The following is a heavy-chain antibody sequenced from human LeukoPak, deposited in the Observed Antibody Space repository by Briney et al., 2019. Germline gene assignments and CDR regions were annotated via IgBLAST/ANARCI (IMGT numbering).Heavy chain of an antibody. D-gene: IGHD5-18*01. V-gene: IGHV4-59*01. CDR1: GGSISGYY. CDR3: ARADTAMVDAFDI. Sequence: SETLSLTCTVSGGSISGYYWSWIRQPPGKGLEWIGYIYYSGSTNYNPSLKSRVTISVDTSKNQFSLKLSSVTAADTAVYYCARADTAMVDAFDIWGQGTMVTVSS. J-gene: IGHJ3*02. CDR2: IYYSGST.